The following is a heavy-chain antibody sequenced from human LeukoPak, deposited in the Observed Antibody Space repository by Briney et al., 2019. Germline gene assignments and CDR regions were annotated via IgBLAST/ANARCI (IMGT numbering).Heavy chain of an antibody. V-gene: IGHV3-30-3*01. J-gene: IGHJ6*02. Sequence: GGSLRLSCAVSGFIFSSYAMHWVRQAPGKGLEWVAVISYDGSNKYYADSVKGRFTISRDNSKNTLHLQMNSLGGEDTAVYYCARVPSTIRYGNYYGMDVWGQGTTVTVSS. CDR2: ISYDGSNK. CDR3: ARVPSTIRYGNYYGMDV. D-gene: IGHD5/OR15-5a*01. CDR1: GFIFSSYA.